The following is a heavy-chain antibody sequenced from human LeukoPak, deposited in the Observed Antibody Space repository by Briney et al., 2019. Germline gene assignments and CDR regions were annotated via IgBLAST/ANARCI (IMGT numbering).Heavy chain of an antibody. Sequence: GGSLRLSCAASGFTFGDYAMHWVRQAPGKGLEWVSGISWNSGSIGYADSVKGRFTISRDNAKNSLYLQMNSLRAEDTAVYYCAKAPYSSSWYELDYWGQGTLATVSS. J-gene: IGHJ4*02. CDR3: AKAPYSSSWYELDY. V-gene: IGHV3-9*01. CDR1: GFTFGDYA. CDR2: ISWNSGSI. D-gene: IGHD6-13*01.